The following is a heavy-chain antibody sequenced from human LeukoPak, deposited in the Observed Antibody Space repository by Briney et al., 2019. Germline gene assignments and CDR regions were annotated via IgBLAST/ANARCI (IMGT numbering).Heavy chain of an antibody. D-gene: IGHD3-22*01. Sequence: GGSLRLSCAASGFTFDDYGMSWVRQAPGKGLEWVSGINWNGGSTGYADSVKGRFTISRDNAKNSLYLQMNSLRAEDTALYHCARDSYYYDSSGLYFDYWGQGTLVTVSS. V-gene: IGHV3-20*01. CDR2: INWNGGST. CDR1: GFTFDDYG. CDR3: ARDSYYYDSSGLYFDY. J-gene: IGHJ4*02.